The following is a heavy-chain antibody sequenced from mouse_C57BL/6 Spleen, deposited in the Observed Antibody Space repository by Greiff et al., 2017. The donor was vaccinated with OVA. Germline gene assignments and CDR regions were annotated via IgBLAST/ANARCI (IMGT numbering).Heavy chain of an antibody. CDR1: GFTFSSYA. V-gene: IGHV5-9-1*02. Sequence: EVKVVESGEGLVKPGGSLKLSCAASGFTFSSYAMSWVRQTPEKRLEWVAYISSGGDYIYYADTVKGRFTISRDNARNTLYLQMSSLKSEDTAMYYCTRRDSSYFDYWGQGTTLTVSS. CDR3: TRRDSSYFDY. D-gene: IGHD1-1*01. CDR2: ISSGGDYI. J-gene: IGHJ2*01.